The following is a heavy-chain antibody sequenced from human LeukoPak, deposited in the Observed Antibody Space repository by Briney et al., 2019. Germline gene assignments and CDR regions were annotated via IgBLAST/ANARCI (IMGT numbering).Heavy chain of an antibody. J-gene: IGHJ4*02. Sequence: SEALSLTCAVYGGSFSGYFWSWIRQPPGKGLEWIGEINHSGSTNYNPSLKSRVTISVDTSKNQFSLKLSSVTAADTAVYYCAREVTMVRGIDYWGQGTLVTVSS. CDR1: GGSFSGYF. D-gene: IGHD3-10*01. CDR2: INHSGST. V-gene: IGHV4-34*01. CDR3: AREVTMVRGIDY.